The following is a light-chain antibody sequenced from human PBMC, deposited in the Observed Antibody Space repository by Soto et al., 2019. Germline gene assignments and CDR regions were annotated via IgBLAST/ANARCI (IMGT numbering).Light chain of an antibody. V-gene: IGLV4-69*01. J-gene: IGLJ3*02. CDR3: QTWGTGIQV. CDR1: SGHSSYA. CDR2: LYTDGSH. Sequence: QLVLTQSPSASASLGASVKLTCTLSSGHSSYAIAWHQQQPEKGPRYLMKLYTDGSHNKGDGIPDRFSGSSSGAERYLTISSLQSEDEADFYCQTWGTGIQVFGGGTKLTVL.